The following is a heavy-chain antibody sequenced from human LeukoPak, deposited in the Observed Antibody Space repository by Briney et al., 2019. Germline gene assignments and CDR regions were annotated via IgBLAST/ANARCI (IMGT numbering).Heavy chain of an antibody. J-gene: IGHJ5*02. CDR2: IYTSGST. CDR1: AYSISSGYR. CDR3: ARGFLEWSSSTPYNWFDP. Sequence: PSETLSLTCAVSAYSISSGYRWGWIRQPPGKGLEWIGRIYTSGSTNYNPSLKSRVTMSVDTSKNQFSLKLSSVTAADTAVYYCARGFLEWSSSTPYNWFDPWGQGTLVTVSS. D-gene: IGHD3-3*01. V-gene: IGHV4-38-2*01.